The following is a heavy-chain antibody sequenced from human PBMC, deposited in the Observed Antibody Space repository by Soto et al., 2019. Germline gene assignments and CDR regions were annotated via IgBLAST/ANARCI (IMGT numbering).Heavy chain of an antibody. D-gene: IGHD2-2*01. V-gene: IGHV4-34*01. CDR2: INHSGGT. J-gene: IGHJ4*02. Sequence: SETLSLTCAVYGGSFSGYYWSWIRQPPGKGLEWIGEINHSGGTNYNPSLKSRVTISVDTSKNQFSLKLSSVTAADTAVYYCARGPKPAASYYFDYWGQGTLVTVSS. CDR3: ARGPKPAASYYFDY. CDR1: GGSFSGYY.